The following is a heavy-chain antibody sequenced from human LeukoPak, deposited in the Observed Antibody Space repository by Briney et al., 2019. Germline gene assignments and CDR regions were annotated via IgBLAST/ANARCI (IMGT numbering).Heavy chain of an antibody. CDR3: ARGPYPLVY. CDR2: VNHSGST. V-gene: IGHV4-34*01. CDR1: GGSFRGYY. Sequence: PSETLSLTCAVYGGSFRGYYWSWIRQPPGKGLEWIGEVNHSGSTNYNPSLKSRVTISVDTSKNQFSLKLNSVTAADTAVYYCARGPYPLVYWDQGTPVTVSS. J-gene: IGHJ4*02. D-gene: IGHD2-2*01.